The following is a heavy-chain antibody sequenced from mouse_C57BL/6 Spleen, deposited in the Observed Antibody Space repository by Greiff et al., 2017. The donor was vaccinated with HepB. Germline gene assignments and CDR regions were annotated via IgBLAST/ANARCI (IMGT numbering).Heavy chain of an antibody. CDR1: GYTFTSYW. Sequence: VQLQQSGAELVKPGASVKMSCKASGYTFTSYWITWVKQRPGQGLEWIGDIYPGSGSTNYNEKFKSKATLTVDTSSSTAYMQLSSLTSDDPAVYYCARRDYYGYDSPGYWYFDVWGTGTTVTVSS. J-gene: IGHJ1*03. D-gene: IGHD2-2*01. CDR2: IYPGSGST. V-gene: IGHV1-55*01. CDR3: ARRDYYGYDSPGYWYFDV.